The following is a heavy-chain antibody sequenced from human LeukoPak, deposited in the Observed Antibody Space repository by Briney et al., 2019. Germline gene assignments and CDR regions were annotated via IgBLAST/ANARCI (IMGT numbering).Heavy chain of an antibody. J-gene: IGHJ4*02. CDR3: ARDSEWFTTPQFDY. CDR2: INPNSGGT. D-gene: IGHD3-3*01. Sequence: GASVKVSCKASGYTLTGYYMHWVRQAPGQGLEWMGRINPNSGGTNYAQKFQGRVTMTRDTSISTAYMELSRLRSDDTAVYYCARDSEWFTTPQFDYWGQGTLVTVSS. CDR1: GYTLTGYY. V-gene: IGHV1-2*02.